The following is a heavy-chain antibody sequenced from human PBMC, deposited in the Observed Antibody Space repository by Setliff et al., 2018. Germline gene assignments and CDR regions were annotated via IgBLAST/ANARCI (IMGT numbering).Heavy chain of an antibody. Sequence: PSETLSLTCTVSGGSISSSTFYWGWIRQPPGKGLEWIGSINYYGSIFNDGTTYSTYYNPSLKSRVTISIDTSKNQFSLKLSSVTAADTAIYYCARHDARGYYYYMDVWGEGTTVTVSS. CDR1: GGSISSSTFY. V-gene: IGHV4-39*01. CDR3: ARHDARGYYYYMDV. CDR2: INYYGSIFNDGTTYST. D-gene: IGHD3-10*01. J-gene: IGHJ6*03.